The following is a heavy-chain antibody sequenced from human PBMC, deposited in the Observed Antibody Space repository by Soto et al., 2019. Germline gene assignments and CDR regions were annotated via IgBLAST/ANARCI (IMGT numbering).Heavy chain of an antibody. Sequence: ASVKVSCKASGGTFSSYAISWVRQAPGQGLEWMGGIIPIFGTANYAQKFQGRVTITADKSTSTAYMELSSLRSEDTAVYYCARAQEVVAIGAYSWFDPWGQGTLVTVYS. CDR3: ARAQEVVAIGAYSWFDP. D-gene: IGHD3-22*01. J-gene: IGHJ5*02. CDR2: IIPIFGTA. V-gene: IGHV1-69*06. CDR1: GGTFSSYA.